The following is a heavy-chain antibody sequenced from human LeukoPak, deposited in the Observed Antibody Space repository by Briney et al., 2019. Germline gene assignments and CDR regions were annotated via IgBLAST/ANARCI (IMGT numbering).Heavy chain of an antibody. CDR2: ISGSGGAT. CDR1: AFTFSSYA. J-gene: IGHJ4*02. D-gene: IGHD6-6*01. CDR3: AKGHFASSSFFDY. V-gene: IGHV3-23*01. Sequence: GGSLRLSCAASAFTFSSYAMSWARQTADKRLEWVSAISGSGGATFYTDSVKGRFTKTRDNSKNTLYLQMNNLRVEDTAVYYCAKGHFASSSFFDYWGQGTLVTVSS.